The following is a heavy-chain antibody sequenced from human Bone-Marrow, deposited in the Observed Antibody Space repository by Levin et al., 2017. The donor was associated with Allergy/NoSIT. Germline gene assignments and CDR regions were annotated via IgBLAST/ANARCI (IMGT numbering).Heavy chain of an antibody. CDR3: ARHDNWNFGY. D-gene: IGHD1-1*01. Sequence: RGESLKISCVASGFTFSASWMTWFRQAPGRGLDWVANMNPDGSDKSYGDSLEGRFTISRDNAKSSLYLQMSSLTVEDTAVYYCARHDNWNFGYWGQGTLVSVSS. V-gene: IGHV3-7*01. CDR2: MNPDGSDK. CDR1: GFTFSASW. J-gene: IGHJ4*02.